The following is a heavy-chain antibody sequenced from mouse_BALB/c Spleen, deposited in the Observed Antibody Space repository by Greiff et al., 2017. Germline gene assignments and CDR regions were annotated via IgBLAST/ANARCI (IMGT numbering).Heavy chain of an antibody. CDR1: GYSITSDYA. CDR3: ARNDGYFYFDY. Sequence: VQLKESGPGLVKPSQSLSLTCTVTGYSITSDYAWNWIRQFPGNKLEWMGYISYSGSTSYNPSLKSRISITRDTSKNQFFLQLNSVTTEDTATYYCARNDGYFYFDYWGQGTTLTVSS. D-gene: IGHD2-3*01. V-gene: IGHV3-2*02. J-gene: IGHJ2*01. CDR2: ISYSGST.